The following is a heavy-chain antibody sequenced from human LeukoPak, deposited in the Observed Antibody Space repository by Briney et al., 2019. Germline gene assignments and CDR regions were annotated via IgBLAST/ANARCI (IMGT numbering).Heavy chain of an antibody. J-gene: IGHJ4*02. CDR3: AKLPEYYYASGSSYADY. CDR2: IIGNGGST. V-gene: IGHV3-23*01. CDR1: GFTFSSYA. Sequence: PGGSLRLSCAASGFTFSSYAMSWVRQAPGKGLEWVSSIIGNGGSTYFVDSVKGRFNISRDNSKNTLYLQMNSLRAEDTAVYYCAKLPEYYYASGSSYADYWGQGTLVTVSS. D-gene: IGHD3-10*01.